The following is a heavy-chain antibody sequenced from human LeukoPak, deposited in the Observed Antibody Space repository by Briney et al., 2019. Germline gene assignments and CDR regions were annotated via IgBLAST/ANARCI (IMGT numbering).Heavy chain of an antibody. CDR1: GYTFTGYY. J-gene: IGHJ4*02. V-gene: IGHV1-2*02. Sequence: ASVKVSCKASGYTFTGYYMHWVRQAPGQGFAWMGWINPNSGGTNYAQKFQGRVTMTRDTSISTAYMELSRLRSDDTAVYYCARSRSRDCSSTSCYSYGLDYWGQGTLVTVS. CDR2: INPNSGGT. CDR3: ARSRSRDCSSTSCYSYGLDY. D-gene: IGHD2-2*01.